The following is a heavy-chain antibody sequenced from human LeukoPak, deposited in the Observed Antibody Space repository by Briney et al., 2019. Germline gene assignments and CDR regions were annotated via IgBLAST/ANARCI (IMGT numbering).Heavy chain of an antibody. J-gene: IGHJ4*02. Sequence: SETLSLTCTVSGGSISSHYWSWIRQPPGKGLEWIGYIYYSGSTNYNPSLKSRVTISVDTSKNQFSLKLSSVTAADTAVYYCARRAVEMATTYFDYWGQGTLVTVSS. D-gene: IGHD5-24*01. CDR3: ARRAVEMATTYFDY. V-gene: IGHV4-59*11. CDR2: IYYSGST. CDR1: GGSISSHY.